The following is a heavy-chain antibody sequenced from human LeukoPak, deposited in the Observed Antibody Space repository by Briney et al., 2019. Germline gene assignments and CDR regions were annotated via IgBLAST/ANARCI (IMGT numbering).Heavy chain of an antibody. J-gene: IGHJ6*02. CDR2: INGATGNT. V-gene: IGHV1-3*01. D-gene: IGHD2/OR15-2a*01. CDR1: GYAFTSHA. CDR3: ARSSIIVPNTSYYYYYMDV. Sequence: ASVKVSCKASGYAFTSHAPHWVRQAPGEGLEWMAWINGATGNTEYSQKFQARVTITRDTSASTAYMELSSLRSEDTAVYYCARSSIIVPNTSYYYYYMDVWGQGTTVTVSS.